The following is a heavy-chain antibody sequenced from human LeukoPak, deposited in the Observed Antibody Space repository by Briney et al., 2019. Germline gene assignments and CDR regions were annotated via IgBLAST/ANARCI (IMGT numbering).Heavy chain of an antibody. CDR3: ARGTHRDYYYYYMDV. CDR1: VYRFTSYC. CDR2: VDPGDSDT. D-gene: IGHD3-10*01. Sequence: GESLKISCKGSVYRFTSYCIGWVRQMPGQGMGWMGIVDPGDSDTTYSPSFQGQVTISAYKSISTAYLQWSSLKASDTAMYYCARGTHRDYYYYYMDVWGKGTTVTVSS. V-gene: IGHV5-51*01. J-gene: IGHJ6*03.